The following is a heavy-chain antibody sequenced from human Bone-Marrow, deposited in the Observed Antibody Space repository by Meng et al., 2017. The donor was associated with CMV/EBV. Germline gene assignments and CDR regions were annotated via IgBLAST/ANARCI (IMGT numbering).Heavy chain of an antibody. J-gene: IGHJ6*02. D-gene: IGHD2-2*03. Sequence: LSLTCAASGFTFSSYSMNWVRQAPGKGLEWVSSISSSSSYIYYADSVKGRFTIPRDSAKNSLYLQMNSLRAEDTAVYYCAREVGYCSSTSCYIAGMDVWGQGTTVTVSS. CDR3: AREVGYCSSTSCYIAGMDV. V-gene: IGHV3-21*01. CDR2: ISSSSSYI. CDR1: GFTFSSYS.